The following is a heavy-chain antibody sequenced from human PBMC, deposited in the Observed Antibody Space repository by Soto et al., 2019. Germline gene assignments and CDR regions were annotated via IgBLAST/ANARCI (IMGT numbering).Heavy chain of an antibody. J-gene: IGHJ4*02. D-gene: IGHD3-3*02. CDR2: IYYSGST. Sequence: LSLTCTVSGGSISSGDYYWSWIRQPPGKGLEWIGCIYYSGSTYYNPSLKSRVTISVDTSKNQFSLTLSSVTAAHTAVYYCARTAWHFFDYWGQGTLVTVSS. V-gene: IGHV4-30-4*01. CDR3: ARTAWHFFDY. CDR1: GGSISSGDYY.